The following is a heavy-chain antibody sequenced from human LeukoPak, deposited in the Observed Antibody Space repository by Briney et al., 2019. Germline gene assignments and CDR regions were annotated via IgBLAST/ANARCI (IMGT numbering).Heavy chain of an antibody. V-gene: IGHV3-23*01. CDR1: GFPLSSYD. J-gene: IGHJ3*02. D-gene: IGHD6-13*01. CDR2: ISASDGRT. CDR3: AKQGQQHAFDI. Sequence: GGSLRLSCAASGFPLSSYDMGWVRQAPGKGLEWVSSISASDGRTYYADSVKGRFTISRDNSKNTLYLQMNSLRAEDTAVYYCAKQGQQHAFDIWGQGTMVIVSS.